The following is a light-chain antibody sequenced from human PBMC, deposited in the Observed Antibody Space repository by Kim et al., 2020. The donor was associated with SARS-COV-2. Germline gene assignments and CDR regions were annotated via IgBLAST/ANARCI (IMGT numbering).Light chain of an antibody. J-gene: IGKJ1*01. CDR3: QQYSSSPAT. Sequence: SPGERATLSCRASQSVSSNYLAWYQQKPGQAPRLLIYGASSRATGIPDRFSRSGSGTDFTLTITRLEPEDFAVYYCQQYSSSPATFGQGTKVDIK. CDR2: GAS. CDR1: QSVSSNY. V-gene: IGKV3-20*01.